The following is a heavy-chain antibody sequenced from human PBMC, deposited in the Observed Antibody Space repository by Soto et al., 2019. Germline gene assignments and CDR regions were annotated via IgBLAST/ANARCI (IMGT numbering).Heavy chain of an antibody. Sequence: PGGSLRLSCAASGFSFAGYALTWVRLAPGKWLEWVASISGGGGSTYYTDSVKGRFSISRDNSNRVVYLQMGSLTAGDTAVYYCAKTETFNGYYNAFDYWGQGXRVTVYS. V-gene: IGHV3-23*01. CDR1: GFSFAGYA. CDR2: ISGGGGST. D-gene: IGHD3-9*01. J-gene: IGHJ4*02. CDR3: AKTETFNGYYNAFDY.